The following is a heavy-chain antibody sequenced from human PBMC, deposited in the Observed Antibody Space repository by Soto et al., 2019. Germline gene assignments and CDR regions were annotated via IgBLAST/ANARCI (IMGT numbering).Heavy chain of an antibody. CDR1: GDRVSSNSAT. V-gene: IGHV6-1*01. CDR2: TYYRSTWLN. Sequence: KQSQTLSLPCAISGDRVSSNSATWNWIRQSPSRGLEWLGRTYYRSTWLNDYAVSVRSRITFNSDTSRNQFSLQLNSVTPEDTAVYYCAKTWTATIGDYYFDYWGQGTLVTVSS. J-gene: IGHJ4*02. CDR3: AKTWTATIGDYYFDY. D-gene: IGHD2-21*02.